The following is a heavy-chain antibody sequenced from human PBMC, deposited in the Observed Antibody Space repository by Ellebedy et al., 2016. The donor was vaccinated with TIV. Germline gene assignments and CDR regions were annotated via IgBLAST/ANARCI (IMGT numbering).Heavy chain of an antibody. D-gene: IGHD4-23*01. CDR1: GGSISSSSYY. J-gene: IGHJ6*03. Sequence: SETLSLTXTVSGGSISSSSYYWGWIRQPPGKGLEWIGSIYYSGSTNYNPSLKSRVTISVDTSKNQFSLKLSSVTAADTAVYYCARGPAVVTGNFYYYYMDVWGKGTTVTVSS. V-gene: IGHV4-39*07. CDR2: IYYSGST. CDR3: ARGPAVVTGNFYYYYMDV.